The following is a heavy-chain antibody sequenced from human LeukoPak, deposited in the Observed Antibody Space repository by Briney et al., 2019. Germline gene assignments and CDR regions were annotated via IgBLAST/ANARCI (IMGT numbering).Heavy chain of an antibody. CDR3: ARDRSISGGWFDP. J-gene: IGHJ5*02. CDR1: GFTFSSYA. Sequence: GGSLRLSCAASGFTFSSYAMHWVRQAPGKGLEWVAVIPYDGSNKYYADSVKGRFTISRDNSKNTLYLQMNSLRAEDTAVYYCARDRSISGGWFDPWGQGTLVTVSS. V-gene: IGHV3-30-3*01. CDR2: IPYDGSNK. D-gene: IGHD1-26*01.